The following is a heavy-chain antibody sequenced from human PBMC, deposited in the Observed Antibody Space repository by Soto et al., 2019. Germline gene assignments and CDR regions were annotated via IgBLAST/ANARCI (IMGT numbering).Heavy chain of an antibody. V-gene: IGHV1-69*13. D-gene: IGHD2-15*01. CDR1: GGTFSSYA. CDR2: IIPIFGTA. CDR3: ARPYCSGGSCYSFARFDY. J-gene: IGHJ4*02. Sequence: ASVKVSCKASGGTFSSYAISWVRQAPGQGLEWMGGIIPIFGTANYAQKFQGRVTITADESTSTAYMELSSLRSEDTAVYYCARPYCSGGSCYSFARFDYWGQGTLVTVSS.